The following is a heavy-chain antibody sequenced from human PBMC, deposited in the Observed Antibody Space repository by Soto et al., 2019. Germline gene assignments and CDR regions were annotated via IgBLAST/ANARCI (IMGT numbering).Heavy chain of an antibody. CDR3: ARGGGYYDFEYYYYGMDV. J-gene: IGHJ6*02. D-gene: IGHD3-3*01. CDR2: IIPIFGTA. CDR1: GGTFSSYA. Sequence: QVQLVQSGAEVKKPGSSVKVSCKASGGTFSSYAISWVRQAPGQGLEWMGGIIPIFGTANYAQKFQGRVTITADESTSTAYMELSSLRSEDTAVYYCARGGGYYDFEYYYYGMDVWGQGTTVTVSS. V-gene: IGHV1-69*01.